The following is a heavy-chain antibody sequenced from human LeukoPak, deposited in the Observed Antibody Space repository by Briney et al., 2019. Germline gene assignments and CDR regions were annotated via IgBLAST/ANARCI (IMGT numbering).Heavy chain of an antibody. D-gene: IGHD6-13*01. Sequence: ASVKVSCKVSGYTPTELSMHWVRQAPGKGLEWMGGFDPEDGETIYAQKFQGRVTMTEDTSTDTAYMELSSLRSEDTAVYYCATGDLYSSSWSSDYWGQGTLVTVSS. J-gene: IGHJ4*02. V-gene: IGHV1-24*01. CDR1: GYTPTELS. CDR3: ATGDLYSSSWSSDY. CDR2: FDPEDGET.